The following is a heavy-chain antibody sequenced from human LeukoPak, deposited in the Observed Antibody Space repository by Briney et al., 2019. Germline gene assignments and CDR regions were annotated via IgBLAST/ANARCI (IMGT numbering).Heavy chain of an antibody. D-gene: IGHD5-18*01. J-gene: IGHJ4*02. V-gene: IGHV3-30*02. CDR1: GFTFSSYG. Sequence: GGSLRLSCAASGFTFSSYGMHWVRQAPGKGLEGVAFIRYDGSNKYYADSVKGRFTISRDNSKDTLYLQINSLRAEDTAVYFCARGRRNTAMVYFFDYWGQGTLVTVSS. CDR2: IRYDGSNK. CDR3: ARGRRNTAMVYFFDY.